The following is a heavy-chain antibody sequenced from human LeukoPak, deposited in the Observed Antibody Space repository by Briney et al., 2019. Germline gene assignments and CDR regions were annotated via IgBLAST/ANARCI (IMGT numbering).Heavy chain of an antibody. Sequence: ASQTLSLTCTVSGGSISSGDYYWSWIRQPPGKGLEWIGEINHSGSTNYNPSLKSRVTISVDTSKNQFSLKLSSVTAADTAVYYCASEGSGSYHRLGYWGQGTLVTVSS. CDR1: GGSISSGDYY. D-gene: IGHD1-26*01. V-gene: IGHV4-30-4*01. CDR2: INHSGST. CDR3: ASEGSGSYHRLGY. J-gene: IGHJ4*02.